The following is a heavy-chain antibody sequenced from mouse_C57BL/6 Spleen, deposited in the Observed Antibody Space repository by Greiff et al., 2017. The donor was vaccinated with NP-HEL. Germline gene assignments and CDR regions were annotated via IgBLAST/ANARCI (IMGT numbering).Heavy chain of an antibody. CDR3: AREGYYYGSSYYFDV. D-gene: IGHD1-1*01. V-gene: IGHV1-55*01. J-gene: IGHJ1*03. CDR2: IYPGSGST. CDR1: GYTFTSYW. Sequence: QVQLQQPGAELVKPGASVKMSCKASGYTFTSYWITWVKQRPGQGLEWIGDIYPGSGSTNYNEKFKSKATLTVDTSSSTAYMQLSSLTSEDSAVYYCAREGYYYGSSYYFDVWGTGTTVTVSS.